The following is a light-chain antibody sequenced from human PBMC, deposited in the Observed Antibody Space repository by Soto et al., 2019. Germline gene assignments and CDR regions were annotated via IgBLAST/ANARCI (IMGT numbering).Light chain of an antibody. J-gene: IGKJ4*01. V-gene: IGKV3-20*01. CDR1: KSVSSSY. Sequence: EIVLTQSPGTLSLSPGERATLYCRASKSVSSSYLAWYQQKPGQAPRLLIYGASSRATGIPDRFSGSGSGTDFTLSISRLDPEDFAVYYCQQYGSSPTFGVGTKVEIK. CDR3: QQYGSSPT. CDR2: GAS.